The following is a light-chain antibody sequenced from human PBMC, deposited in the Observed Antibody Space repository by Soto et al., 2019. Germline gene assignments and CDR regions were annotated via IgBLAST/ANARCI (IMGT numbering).Light chain of an antibody. CDR2: GAS. J-gene: IGKJ1*01. Sequence: EIVMTQSPATLSVPPGERATFSCRASQSVSSNLAWYQQKPGQAPRLLIYGASIRATGIPARFSGSGSGTEFTLTISSLQSEDFAVYYCQHYNNWPPWTFGQGTKVDIK. CDR1: QSVSSN. V-gene: IGKV3-15*01. CDR3: QHYNNWPPWT.